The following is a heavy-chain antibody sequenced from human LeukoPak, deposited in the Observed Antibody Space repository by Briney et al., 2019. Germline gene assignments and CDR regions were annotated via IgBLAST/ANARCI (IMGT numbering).Heavy chain of an antibody. D-gene: IGHD6-13*01. CDR3: ARVGAAAVPDYYYYGMDV. J-gene: IGHJ6*02. CDR1: GFTFSSYE. Sequence: GGSLRLSCAASGFTFSSYEMNWVRQAPGKGLEWVSYISSSGSTKYYADSVKGGFTIARDNAKDSLYLQMNSLRAEDTAVYYCARVGAAAVPDYYYYGMDVWGQGTTVTVSS. V-gene: IGHV3-48*03. CDR2: ISSSGSTK.